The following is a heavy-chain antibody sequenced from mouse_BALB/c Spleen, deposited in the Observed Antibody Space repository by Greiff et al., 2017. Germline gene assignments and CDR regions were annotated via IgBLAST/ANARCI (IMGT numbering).Heavy chain of an antibody. CDR3: AKDYYGRAFAY. CDR1: GFNIKDTY. CDR2: IDPANGNT. D-gene: IGHD1-2*01. V-gene: IGHV14-3*02. J-gene: IGHJ3*01. Sequence: VQLQQSGAELVKPGASVKLSCTASGFNIKDTYMHWVKQRPEQGLEWIGRIDPANGNTKYDPKFQGKATITADTSSNTAYLQLSSLTSEDTAVYYCAKDYYGRAFAYWGQGTLVTVSA.